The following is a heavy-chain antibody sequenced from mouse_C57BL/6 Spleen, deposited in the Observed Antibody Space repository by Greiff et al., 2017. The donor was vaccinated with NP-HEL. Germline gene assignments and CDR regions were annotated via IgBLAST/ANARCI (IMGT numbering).Heavy chain of an antibody. V-gene: IGHV1-19*01. CDR2: INPYNGGT. D-gene: IGHD1-1*01. CDR3: ARDGSSYGNYAMDY. J-gene: IGHJ4*01. CDR1: GYTFTDYY. Sequence: VQLQQSGPVLVKPGASVKMSCKASGYTFTDYYMNWVKQSHGKSLEWIGVINPYNGGTSYNQKFKGKATLTVDKSSSTAYMELNSLTSEDSAVYYCARDGSSYGNYAMDYWGQGTSVTVSS.